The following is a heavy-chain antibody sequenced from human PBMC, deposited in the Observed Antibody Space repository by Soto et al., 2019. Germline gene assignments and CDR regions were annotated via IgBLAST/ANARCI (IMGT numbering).Heavy chain of an antibody. V-gene: IGHV4-30-4*01. J-gene: IGHJ6*02. CDR3: ARDRGRAKSYYYGMDV. CDR2: IYHSGDT. CDR1: GGSISSGDYY. Sequence: QVQLQESGPGLVKPSQTLSLTCTVSGGSISSGDYYWSWIRQPPGKGLEWIGFIYHSGDTYYNPSLKSRVTMSVDTSKNQFSLKLSSVTAADTAVFYCARDRGRAKSYYYGMDVWGQGSTVTVSS.